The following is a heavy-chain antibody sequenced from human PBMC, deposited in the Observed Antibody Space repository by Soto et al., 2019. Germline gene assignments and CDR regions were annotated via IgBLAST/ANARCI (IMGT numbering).Heavy chain of an antibody. J-gene: IGHJ4*02. CDR2: SHQSGKT. CDR1: GVSISSHDW. D-gene: IGHD6-13*01. CDR3: ATRDSSRFY. V-gene: IGHV4-4*02. Sequence: QVQLQESGPGLVKPSGTLSLTCAVSGVSISSHDWWTWVRQPPGKGMEGIGESHQSGKTNYNSSLESRVTISVDKSNNQFSLKLTSVPVADTAVYYCATRDSSRFYWGQGTLVTVSS.